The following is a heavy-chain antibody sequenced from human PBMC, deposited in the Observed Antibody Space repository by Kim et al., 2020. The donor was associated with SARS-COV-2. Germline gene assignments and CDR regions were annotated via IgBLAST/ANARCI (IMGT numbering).Heavy chain of an antibody. Sequence: SETLSLTCTVSGGSISSSSYYWGWIRQPPGKGLEWIGSIYYSGSTYYNPSLKSRVTISVDTSKNQFSLKLSSVTAADTAVYYCARQRPDSRAFDIWGQGT. J-gene: IGHJ3*02. V-gene: IGHV4-39*01. CDR3: ARQRPDSRAFDI. CDR2: IYYSGST. CDR1: GGSISSSSYY. D-gene: IGHD2-15*01.